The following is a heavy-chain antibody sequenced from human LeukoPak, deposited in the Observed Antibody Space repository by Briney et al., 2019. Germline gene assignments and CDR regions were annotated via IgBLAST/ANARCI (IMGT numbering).Heavy chain of an antibody. Sequence: PSETLSLTCAVYGGSFSGYYWSWIRQPPGKGLEWIGEINHSGSTNYNPSLKSRVTISVDTSKNQFSLKLSSVTAADTAVYYCARGIPRFLAVASTFDYWGQGTLVTVSS. J-gene: IGHJ4*02. D-gene: IGHD6-19*01. CDR1: GGSFSGYY. CDR2: INHSGST. V-gene: IGHV4-34*01. CDR3: ARGIPRFLAVASTFDY.